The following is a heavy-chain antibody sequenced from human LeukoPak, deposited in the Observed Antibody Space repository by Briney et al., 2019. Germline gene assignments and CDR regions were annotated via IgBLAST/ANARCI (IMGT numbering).Heavy chain of an antibody. CDR2: IIPLFGTA. V-gene: IGHV1-69*13. CDR3: ARDRFEDTAMVTRAFDI. CDR1: GGTFSSYA. J-gene: IGHJ3*02. D-gene: IGHD5-18*01. Sequence: SVKVSCKASGGTFSSYAISWVRQAPGQGLEWMGGIIPLFGTANYAQKFQGRVTITADESTSTAYMELSSLRSEDTAVYYCARDRFEDTAMVTRAFDIWGQGTMVTVSS.